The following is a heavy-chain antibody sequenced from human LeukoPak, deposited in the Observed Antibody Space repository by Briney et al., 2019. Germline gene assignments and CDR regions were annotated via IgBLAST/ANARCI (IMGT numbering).Heavy chain of an antibody. CDR2: INAGNGNT. Sequence: GASEKVSCKASGYTFTSYAMHWVRQAPGQRLEWMGWINAGNGNTKYSQEFQGRVTITRDTSASTAYMELSSLRSEDMAVYYCARGQYGSGNPFDYWGQGTLVTVSS. J-gene: IGHJ4*02. D-gene: IGHD3-10*01. CDR1: GYTFTSYA. CDR3: ARGQYGSGNPFDY. V-gene: IGHV1-3*03.